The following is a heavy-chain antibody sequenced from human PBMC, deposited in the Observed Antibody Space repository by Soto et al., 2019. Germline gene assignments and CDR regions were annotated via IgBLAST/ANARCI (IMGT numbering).Heavy chain of an antibody. Sequence: GGSLRLSCAASGFTFNNYGMHWVRQAPGKGLEWVALISYDGRNKYYADSVKGRFTISRDNPKNTLYLQMNSLRAEDMSLYYYARAGYSYGGPTFDYWGQGTPVTVSS. CDR2: ISYDGRNK. D-gene: IGHD5-12*01. CDR1: GFTFNNYG. CDR3: ARAGYSYGGPTFDY. J-gene: IGHJ4*02. V-gene: IGHV3-30*03.